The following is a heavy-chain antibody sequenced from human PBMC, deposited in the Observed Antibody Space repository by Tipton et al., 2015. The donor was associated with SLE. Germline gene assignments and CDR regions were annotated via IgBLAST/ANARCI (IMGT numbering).Heavy chain of an antibody. Sequence: GSLRLSCAASGFTFSSYSMNWVRQAPGKGLEWVSSISSSSSYIYYADSVKGRFTISRDNAKNSLYLQMNSLRAEDTAVYYCARDSRRGGYNWNDAGAFDIWGQGTMVTVSS. CDR3: ARDSRRGGYNWNDAGAFDI. CDR2: ISSSSSYI. J-gene: IGHJ3*02. CDR1: GFTFSSYS. V-gene: IGHV3-21*01. D-gene: IGHD1-1*01.